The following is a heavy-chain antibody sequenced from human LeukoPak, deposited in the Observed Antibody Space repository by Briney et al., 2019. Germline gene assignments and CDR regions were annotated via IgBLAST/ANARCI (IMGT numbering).Heavy chain of an antibody. CDR3: AKGGVSYTYYFDC. Sequence: GGSLRLSCVASGFTFSEYTMSWVRQAPGKGLEWVSGISGSGASTYSADFVKGRFTISRDTSKNTLYLQLNSLRAEDTAVYYCAKGGVSYTYYFDCWGQGTLVTVSS. D-gene: IGHD2-8*01. V-gene: IGHV3-23*01. CDR1: GFTFSEYT. J-gene: IGHJ4*02. CDR2: ISGSGAST.